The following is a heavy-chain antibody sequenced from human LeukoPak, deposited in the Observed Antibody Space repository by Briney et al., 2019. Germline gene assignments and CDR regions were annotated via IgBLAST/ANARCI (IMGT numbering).Heavy chain of an antibody. D-gene: IGHD3-22*01. Sequence: GGSLRLSCVTSGFRFDDSAMSWVRQAPGKGLEWVGLIRSNVFGCTTEYAASVRGRFSISRDDSKSIAYLQMNSLKTEDSAIYYCTKLHFHDSSGYYTLLPLGAFDIWGQGTMVTVSS. V-gene: IGHV3-49*04. J-gene: IGHJ3*02. CDR3: TKLHFHDSSGYYTLLPLGAFDI. CDR2: IRSNVFGCTT. CDR1: GFRFDDSA.